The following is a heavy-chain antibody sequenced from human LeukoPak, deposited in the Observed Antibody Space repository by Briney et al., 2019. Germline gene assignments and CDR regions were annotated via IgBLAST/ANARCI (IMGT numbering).Heavy chain of an antibody. D-gene: IGHD3-22*01. V-gene: IGHV3-23*01. Sequence: GGSLRLSCAASGFTFSSYSMNWVRQAPGKGLEWVSAISGSGGSTYYADSVKGRFTISRDNSKNTLYLQMNSLRAEDTAVYYCAKPPTYYYDSSGYWGQGTLVTVSS. J-gene: IGHJ4*02. CDR1: GFTFSSYS. CDR2: ISGSGGST. CDR3: AKPPTYYYDSSGY.